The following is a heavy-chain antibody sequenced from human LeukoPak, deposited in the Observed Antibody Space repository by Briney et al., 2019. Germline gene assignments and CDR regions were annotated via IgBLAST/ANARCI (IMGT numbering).Heavy chain of an antibody. J-gene: IGHJ6*02. CDR2: MNPSSGNT. Sequence: ASVNVSCTASGCTFTSYDINWVRQATGQGLEWMGWMNPSSGNTGYAQKFQGRVSMTRDTSISTAYMELSSLRSEDTAVYYCARGPVEAVFGVSTEDWGQGTTVTVSS. V-gene: IGHV1-8*01. D-gene: IGHD3-10*02. CDR3: ARGPVEAVFGVSTED. CDR1: GCTFTSYD.